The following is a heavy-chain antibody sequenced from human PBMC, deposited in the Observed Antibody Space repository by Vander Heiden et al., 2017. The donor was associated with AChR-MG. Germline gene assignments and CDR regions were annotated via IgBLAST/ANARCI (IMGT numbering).Heavy chain of an antibody. Sequence: EVQLLESGGGLVQPGGSLRLSCAASGFPCRSHAMSGVRQAPGKGLEWVSAISGSGGSTYYADSVKGRFTISRDNSKNTLYLQMNSLRAEDTAVYYCAKGRSLYFGHAGYYYYYMDVWGKGTTVTVSS. CDR1: GFPCRSHA. CDR2: ISGSGGST. V-gene: IGHV3-23*01. J-gene: IGHJ6*03. D-gene: IGHD2-2*02. CDR3: AKGRSLYFGHAGYYYYYMDV.